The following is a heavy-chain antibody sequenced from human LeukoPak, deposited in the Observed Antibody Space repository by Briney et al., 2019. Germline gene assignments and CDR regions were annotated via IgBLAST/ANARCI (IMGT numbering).Heavy chain of an antibody. D-gene: IGHD5-12*01. CDR2: IVVGSGNT. CDR3: AAFSMGYGGYDEIPY. V-gene: IGHV1-58*01. CDR1: GFTFTSSA. J-gene: IGHJ4*02. Sequence: SVKVSRKASGFTFTSSAVQWVRQARGQRLEWIGWIVVGSGNTNYAQKFQERVTITRDMSTSTAYMELSSLRSEDTAVYYCAAFSMGYGGYDEIPYWGQGTLVTVSS.